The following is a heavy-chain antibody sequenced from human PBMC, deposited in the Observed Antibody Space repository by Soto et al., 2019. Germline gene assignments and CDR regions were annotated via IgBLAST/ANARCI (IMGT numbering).Heavy chain of an antibody. J-gene: IGHJ5*02. D-gene: IGHD3-3*01. CDR3: ARMGDFWSGPGELDP. Sequence: SETLSLTCTVSGGSISSSNYYWAWIRQSPGKGLEWIGSVYYNGFTYYNPSLKSRVTISVDTSKNQFSLKLTSVTAADTAVYYCARMGDFWSGPGELDPWGQGTLVTVSS. V-gene: IGHV4-39*01. CDR2: VYYNGFT. CDR1: GGSISSSNYY.